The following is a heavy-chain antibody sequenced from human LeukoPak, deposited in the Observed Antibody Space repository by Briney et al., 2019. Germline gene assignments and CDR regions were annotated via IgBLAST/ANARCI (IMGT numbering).Heavy chain of an antibody. CDR2: IYYSGST. V-gene: IGHV4-59*01. D-gene: IGHD3-10*01. Sequence: SETLSLTCTVSGGSISSYYWSWIRQPPGKGLEWIGYIYYSGSTNYNPSLKSRVTISVDTSKNQFSLKLGSVTAADTAVYYCALRMVRGVIDWFDPWGQGTLVTVSS. CDR1: GGSISSYY. CDR3: ALRMVRGVIDWFDP. J-gene: IGHJ5*02.